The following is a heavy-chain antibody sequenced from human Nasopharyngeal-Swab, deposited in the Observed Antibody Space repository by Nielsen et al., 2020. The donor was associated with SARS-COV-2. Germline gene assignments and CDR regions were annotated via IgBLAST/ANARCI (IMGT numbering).Heavy chain of an antibody. CDR3: ARGDRSISMIVVVIATAHFYFDS. CDR2: INHSGTT. V-gene: IGHV4-34*01. J-gene: IGHJ4*02. CDR1: GGSFSGYY. D-gene: IGHD3-22*01. Sequence: SETLSLTSAVYGGSFSGYYWSWIRQPPGKGLEWIGEINHSGTTSYNPSLKSRVTISSDTSKNQFSLKLSSVTAADTAVYYCARGDRSISMIVVVIATAHFYFDSWGRGTLVTVTS.